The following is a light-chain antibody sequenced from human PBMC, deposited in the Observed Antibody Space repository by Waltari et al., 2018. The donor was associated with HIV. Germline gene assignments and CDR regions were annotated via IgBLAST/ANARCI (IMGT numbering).Light chain of an antibody. Sequence: QSVLTQPPSASGTPGQRVTISCSGSSSNIGSNTVNWYQQLPGTAPKLLIYSNKQRPSGVADRFSGSKSGTSASLAISGLQSEDEADYYCAAWDDILNGVVFGGGTKLTVL. CDR3: AAWDDILNGVV. V-gene: IGLV1-44*01. CDR2: SNK. J-gene: IGLJ2*01. CDR1: SSNIGSNT.